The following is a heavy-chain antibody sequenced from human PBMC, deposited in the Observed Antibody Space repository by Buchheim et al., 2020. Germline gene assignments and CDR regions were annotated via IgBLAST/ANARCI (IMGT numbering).Heavy chain of an antibody. Sequence: EVQLLESGGGLVQPGGSLRLSCAASGFTFSSYAMSWVRQAPGKGLEWVSAISGSGGSTYYADSVKGRFTISRDNSKNTLYLQMNSLRAEDTAVYYCAKELRYCSSTSCPSYYYYGMDVWGQGTT. J-gene: IGHJ6*02. D-gene: IGHD2-2*01. CDR3: AKELRYCSSTSCPSYYYYGMDV. CDR2: ISGSGGST. CDR1: GFTFSSYA. V-gene: IGHV3-23*01.